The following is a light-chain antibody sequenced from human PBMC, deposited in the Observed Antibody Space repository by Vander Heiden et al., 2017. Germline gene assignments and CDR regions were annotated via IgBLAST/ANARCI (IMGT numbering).Light chain of an antibody. CDR1: NIGIKS. Sequence: SYVLTPPPSVSVAPGKTARIPCGGNNIGIKSVHWYQQKPGQAPVLVVYDDSDRPSGIPERFSGSNSGNTATLTISRVEAGDEADYYCQVWDSSSDHSVVFGGGTKLTVL. CDR3: QVWDSSSDHSVV. CDR2: DDS. V-gene: IGLV3-21*03. J-gene: IGLJ2*01.